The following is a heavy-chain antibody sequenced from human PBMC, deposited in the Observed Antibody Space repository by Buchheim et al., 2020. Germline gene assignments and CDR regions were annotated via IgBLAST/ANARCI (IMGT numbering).Heavy chain of an antibody. CDR1: GFTFSSYG. CDR3: ARDLYGDYAFDY. V-gene: IGHV3-33*01. Sequence: QVQLVESGGGVVQPGRSLRLSCAASGFTFSSYGMHWVRQAPGKGLEWVAVIWDDGSNKYYADSVKGRFTISRDTSQNTLYLQMNSLRAEDTAVYYCARDLYGDYAFDYWGQGTL. D-gene: IGHD4-17*01. CDR2: IWDDGSNK. J-gene: IGHJ4*02.